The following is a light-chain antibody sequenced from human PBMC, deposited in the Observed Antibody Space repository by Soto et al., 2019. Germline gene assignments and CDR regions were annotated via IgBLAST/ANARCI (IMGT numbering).Light chain of an antibody. Sequence: DIQMTQSPSSLSASVGDRVTITCRASQSMSSYLNWYQQKPGKAPKLLIYAASSLQSGVPSRFSGSGSGTDFTLTISSLQPEDFATYYCQQRYSTPPLTVGGGTKVEIK. CDR2: AAS. CDR1: QSMSSY. J-gene: IGKJ4*01. V-gene: IGKV1-39*01. CDR3: QQRYSTPPLT.